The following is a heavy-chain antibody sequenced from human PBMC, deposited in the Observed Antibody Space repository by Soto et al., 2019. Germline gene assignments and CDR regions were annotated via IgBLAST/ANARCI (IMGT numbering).Heavy chain of an antibody. CDR2: INPNSGGT. CDR1: GYTFTGYY. D-gene: IGHD3-22*01. V-gene: IGHV1-2*02. CDR3: ARDLSDYDSSGQGYYYYGMDV. J-gene: IGHJ6*02. Sequence: ASVKVSCKASGYTFTGYYMHWVRQAPGQGLEWMGWINPNSGGTNYAQKFQGRVTMTRDTSISTAYMELGRLRSDDTAVYYCARDLSDYDSSGQGYYYYGMDVWGQGTTVTVSS.